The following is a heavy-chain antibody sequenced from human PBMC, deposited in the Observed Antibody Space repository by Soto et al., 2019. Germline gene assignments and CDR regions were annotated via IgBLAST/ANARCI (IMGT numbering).Heavy chain of an antibody. J-gene: IGHJ4*02. CDR2: IKTRIDSATT. D-gene: IGHD5-12*01. CDR3: TTEDPSWLRGLAY. CDR1: GASFTNAW. Sequence: EVQLVESGGGLVKPGESLRLSCEASGASFTNAWMNWVRQAPGKGLEWVGRIKTRIDSATTDYAAPVKGRFTISRDDSKNTLYLQMDSLKSEDTAVYYCTTEDPSWLRGLAYSGQGTLVTVSS. V-gene: IGHV3-15*01.